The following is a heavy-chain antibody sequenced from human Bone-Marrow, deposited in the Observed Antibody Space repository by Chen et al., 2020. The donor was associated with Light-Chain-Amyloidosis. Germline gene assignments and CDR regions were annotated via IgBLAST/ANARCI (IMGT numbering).Heavy chain of an antibody. V-gene: IGHV4-39*01. D-gene: IGHD6-19*01. CDR2: IYYSGGT. J-gene: IGHJ4*02. CDR1: GGSISSSSYY. CDR3: ASGYSSGWYFNYFDY. Sequence: QLQLQESGPGLVKPSETLSLTCTVSGGSISSSSYYWGWIRQPPGKGLEWIGSIYYSGGTYYNPSLNSRVIISVDTSKNQFSLTLSSVTAADTAVYYGASGYSSGWYFNYFDYWGQGALVTVSS.